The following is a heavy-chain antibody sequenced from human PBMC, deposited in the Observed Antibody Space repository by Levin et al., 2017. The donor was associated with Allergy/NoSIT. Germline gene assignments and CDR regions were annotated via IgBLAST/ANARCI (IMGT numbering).Heavy chain of an antibody. J-gene: IGHJ4*02. V-gene: IGHV3-74*01. CDR2: IKSDGSST. CDR1: GFTFSNYW. CDR3: ASGDRSGYYYGIDY. Sequence: GESLKISCAASGFTFSNYWMHWVRQAPEKGLVWVSRIKSDGSSTNYADSVKGRFTISRDNAKNTLYLQMNSLRAEDTAVYYCASGDRSGYYYGIDYWGQGTLVTVSS. D-gene: IGHD3-22*01.